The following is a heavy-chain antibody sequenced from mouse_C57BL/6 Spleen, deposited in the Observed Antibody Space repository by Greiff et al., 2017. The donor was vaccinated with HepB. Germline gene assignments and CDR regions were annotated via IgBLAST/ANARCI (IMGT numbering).Heavy chain of an antibody. D-gene: IGHD4-1*01. V-gene: IGHV1-18*01. CDR2: INPNNGGT. Sequence: VQLQQSGPELVKPGASVKIPCKASGYTFPDYNMDWVKQSHGKSLEWIGDINPNNGGTIYNQKFKGKATLTVDKSSSTAYMELHSLTCEDTAVYYCARRGRNGRGKAWFAYWGQGTLVTVSA. CDR1: GYTFPDYN. CDR3: ARRGRNGRGKAWFAY. J-gene: IGHJ3*01.